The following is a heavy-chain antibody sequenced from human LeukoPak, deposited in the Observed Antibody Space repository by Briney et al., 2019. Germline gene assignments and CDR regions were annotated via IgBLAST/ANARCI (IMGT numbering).Heavy chain of an antibody. CDR3: TRHVELLYGGIHDAFDI. CDR1: GFTFSGSA. V-gene: IGHV3-73*01. Sequence: GGSLKLSCAASGFTFSGSAMHWVRQASGKGLEWVGRIRSKANSYATAYAASVKGRFTISRDDSKNTAYLQMNSLKTEDTAVYYCTRHVELLYGGIHDAFDIWGQGTMVTVSS. J-gene: IGHJ3*02. CDR2: IRSKANSYAT. D-gene: IGHD4-23*01.